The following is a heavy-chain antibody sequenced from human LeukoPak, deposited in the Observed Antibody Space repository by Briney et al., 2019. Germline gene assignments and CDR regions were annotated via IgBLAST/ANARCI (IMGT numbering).Heavy chain of an antibody. CDR1: GGTFSSYA. D-gene: IGHD2-8*02. Sequence: ASVKVSCKASGGTFSSYAISWVRQMPGKGLEWMGIIYPGDSDTRYSPSFQGQVTISADKSISTAYLQWSSLKASDTAMYYCARFSGRRNAFDIWGQGTMVTVSS. CDR3: ARFSGRRNAFDI. J-gene: IGHJ3*02. V-gene: IGHV5-51*01. CDR2: IYPGDSDT.